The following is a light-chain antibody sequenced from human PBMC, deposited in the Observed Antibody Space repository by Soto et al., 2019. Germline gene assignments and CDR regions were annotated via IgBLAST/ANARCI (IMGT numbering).Light chain of an antibody. CDR1: QSINNW. CDR3: QQYNDYSPIT. V-gene: IGKV1-5*03. CDR2: SAS. J-gene: IGKJ5*01. Sequence: DIQMTQSPSTLSASVGDRVTITCRASQSINNWLAWYQQKPGKAPKLLIYSASSLESGVPSRFSRSASGTEFTLTINSLQPDDFATYYCQQYNDYSPITFGQGTRLEIK.